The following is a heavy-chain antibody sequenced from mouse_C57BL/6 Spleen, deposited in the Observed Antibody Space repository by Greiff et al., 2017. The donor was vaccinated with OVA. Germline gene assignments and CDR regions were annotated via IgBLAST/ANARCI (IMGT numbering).Heavy chain of an antibody. CDR3: ARLTGTAFAY. V-gene: IGHV4-1*01. D-gene: IGHD4-1*01. Sequence: SAAAVDFSRSWMSWVRRAPGKGLEWIGEINPDSSTINYAPSLKDKFIISRDNAKNTLYLQMSKVRSEDTALYYCARLTGTAFAYWGQGTLVTVSA. CDR1: AVDFSRSW. J-gene: IGHJ3*01. CDR2: INPDSSTI.